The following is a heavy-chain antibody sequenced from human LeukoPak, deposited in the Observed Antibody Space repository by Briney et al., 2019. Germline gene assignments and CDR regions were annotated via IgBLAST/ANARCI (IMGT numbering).Heavy chain of an antibody. CDR3: ARVSSVRGYSYAIDY. D-gene: IGHD5-18*01. J-gene: IGHJ4*02. CDR2: IYSDGST. Sequence: GGSLRLSCAASGFTVSSNHMSWVRQAPGKGLEWVSVIYSDGSTYYADSVKGRFTISRDNSKNTLYVQMNSLRAEDTAVYYCARVSSVRGYSYAIDYWGQGTLVTVSS. V-gene: IGHV3-66*01. CDR1: GFTVSSNH.